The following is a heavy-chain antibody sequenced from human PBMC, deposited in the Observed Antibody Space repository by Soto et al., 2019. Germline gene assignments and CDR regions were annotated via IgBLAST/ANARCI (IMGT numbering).Heavy chain of an antibody. D-gene: IGHD3-3*01. V-gene: IGHV3-48*01. Sequence: GGSLRLSCAASGFTFSSYSMNWVRQAPGKGLEWVSYISSSSSTIYYADSVKGRFTISRDNAKNSLYLQMNSLRAEDTAVYYCARGGPTYDFWSGYAPDYYYYMDVWGKGTTVTVSS. J-gene: IGHJ6*03. CDR1: GFTFSSYS. CDR3: ARGGPTYDFWSGYAPDYYYYMDV. CDR2: ISSSSSTI.